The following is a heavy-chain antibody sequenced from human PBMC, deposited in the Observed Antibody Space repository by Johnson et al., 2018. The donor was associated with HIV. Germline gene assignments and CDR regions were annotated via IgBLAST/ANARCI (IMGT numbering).Heavy chain of an antibody. D-gene: IGHD1-1*01. CDR2: IYSGGST. CDR3: ARGFLTGTPSDAFDI. CDR1: GFTVSSNY. Sequence: VQLVESGGGLVQPGGSLRLSCAASGFTVSSNYMSWVRQAPEKGLEWVSVIYSGGSTYYADSVKGRFTISRDNSKNTLYLQMGSLRAEDTAVYYCARGFLTGTPSDAFDIWGQGTMVTVSS. J-gene: IGHJ3*02. V-gene: IGHV3-66*01.